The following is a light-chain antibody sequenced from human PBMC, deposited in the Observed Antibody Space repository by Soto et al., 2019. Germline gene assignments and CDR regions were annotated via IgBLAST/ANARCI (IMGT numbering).Light chain of an antibody. CDR1: QSVSSY. CDR2: DAS. V-gene: IGKV3-11*01. CDR3: QQRSNWRELT. Sequence: EIVLTQSPATLSLSPGERATLSCRASQSVSSYLAWYQQKPGQAPRLLIYDASNRATGIPVRFSGSGSGTDFTLTISSLEPEDFAVYYCQQRSNWRELTFGGGTKVEIK. J-gene: IGKJ4*01.